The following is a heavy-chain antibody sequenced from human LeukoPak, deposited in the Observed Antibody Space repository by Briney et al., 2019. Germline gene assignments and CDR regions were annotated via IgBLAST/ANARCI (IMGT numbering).Heavy chain of an antibody. CDR3: ARSPTYYYMDV. V-gene: IGHV3-30-3*01. CDR1: GFTFSNYV. Sequence: GGSLRLSCKASGFTFSNYVMHWVRQAPGKGLEWLAVISYDGTNKYYTDSVKGRFTISRDHSKTTVDLQMDSLGGADTAVYYCARSPTYYYMDVWGKGTTVTVSS. J-gene: IGHJ6*03. CDR2: ISYDGTNK.